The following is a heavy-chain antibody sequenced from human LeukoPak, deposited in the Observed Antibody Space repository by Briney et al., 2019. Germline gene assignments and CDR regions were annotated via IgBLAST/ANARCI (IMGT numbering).Heavy chain of an antibody. CDR2: IIPIFGTA. D-gene: IGHD1-26*01. J-gene: IGHJ4*02. CDR1: GGTFSSYA. Sequence: WASVKVSCKASGGTFSSYAISWVRQAPGQGLEWMGGIIPIFGTANYAQKFQGRVTITADESTSTAYMELSSLRSEDTAVYYCAREKWSYRRYFDYWGQGTLVTVSS. CDR3: AREKWSYRRYFDY. V-gene: IGHV1-69*13.